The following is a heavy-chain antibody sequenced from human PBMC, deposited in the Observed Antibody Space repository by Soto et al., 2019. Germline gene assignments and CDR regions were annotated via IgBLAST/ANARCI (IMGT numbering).Heavy chain of an antibody. D-gene: IGHD3-22*01. CDR1: GFTFSSYG. J-gene: IGHJ4*02. CDR3: AKDLRSGYKSLFDY. Sequence: ESGGGVVQPGRSLRLSCAASGFTFSSYGMHWVRQAPGKGLEWVAVISYDGSNKYYADSVKGRFTISRDNSKNTLYLQMNSLRAEDTAVYYCAKDLRSGYKSLFDYWGQGTLVTVSS. CDR2: ISYDGSNK. V-gene: IGHV3-30*18.